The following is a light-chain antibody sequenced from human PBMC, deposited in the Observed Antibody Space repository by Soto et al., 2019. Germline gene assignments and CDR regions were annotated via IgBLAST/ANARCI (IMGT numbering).Light chain of an antibody. CDR1: QIITSC. V-gene: IGKV1-5*01. Sequence: IQITHSPSSLSASNGDGVTITCRASQIITSCLAWYQQKPVKAPKMLIYDAASLESGVPSRFSGGGSGTEFTLTISSLQPDDFAPYYCHQYYINLGAFGQGAKV. CDR2: DAA. CDR3: HQYYINLGA. J-gene: IGKJ1*01.